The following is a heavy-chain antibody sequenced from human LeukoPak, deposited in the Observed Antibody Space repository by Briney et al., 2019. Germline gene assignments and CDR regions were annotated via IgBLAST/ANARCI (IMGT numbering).Heavy chain of an antibody. V-gene: IGHV4-34*01. CDR2: INHSGST. Sequence: SETLSLTCAVYAGSFSTYNWSWIRQPPGKGLEWIGEINHSGSTNYNPSLKSRVTISVDTSKNQFSLKVNSVTAADTAVYYCAGRYSRGGDCYSWFDPWGQGTLVTVSS. CDR1: AGSFSTYN. J-gene: IGHJ5*02. CDR3: AGRYSRGGDCYSWFDP. D-gene: IGHD2-21*02.